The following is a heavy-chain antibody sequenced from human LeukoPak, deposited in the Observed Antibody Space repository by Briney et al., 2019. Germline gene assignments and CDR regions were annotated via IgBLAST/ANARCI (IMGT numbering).Heavy chain of an antibody. Sequence: GGSLRLSCAASGFTFSSYAMHWVRQAPGKGLEWVAVISYDGSNKYYADSVKGRLTISRDNSKNTLYLQMNRLRAEDTAVYYCARAKVRSSGWLDAFDIWGQGKMVTVSS. D-gene: IGHD6-19*01. CDR3: ARAKVRSSGWLDAFDI. V-gene: IGHV3-30-3*01. CDR1: GFTFSSYA. J-gene: IGHJ3*02. CDR2: ISYDGSNK.